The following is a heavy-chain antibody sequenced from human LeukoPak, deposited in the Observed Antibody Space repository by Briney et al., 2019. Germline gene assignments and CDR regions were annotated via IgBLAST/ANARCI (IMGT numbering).Heavy chain of an antibody. D-gene: IGHD2-2*01. CDR2: INHSGST. Sequence: SETLSLTCAVYGGSFSGYYWSWLRQPPGKGLEWIGEINHSGSTNYNPSLKSRVTISVDTSKNQFSLKLSSVTAADTAVYYCARGRTIPAATWFSDWGQGTLVTVSS. V-gene: IGHV4-34*01. CDR3: ARGRTIPAATWFSD. CDR1: GGSFSGYY. J-gene: IGHJ4*02.